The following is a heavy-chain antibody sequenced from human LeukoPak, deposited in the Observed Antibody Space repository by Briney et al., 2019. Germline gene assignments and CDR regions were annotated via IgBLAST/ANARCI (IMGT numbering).Heavy chain of an antibody. CDR2: IYYSGST. CDR1: GGSISSSSYY. V-gene: IGHV4-39*01. CDR3: ARRYTSYSSSSGFDP. Sequence: TSETLSLTCTVSGGSISSSSYYWGWIRQPPGKGLEWIGSIYYSGSTYYNPSLKSRVTISVDTSKNQFSLKLSSVTAADTAVYYCARRYTSYSSSSGFDPWGQGTLVTVSS. D-gene: IGHD6-13*01. J-gene: IGHJ5*02.